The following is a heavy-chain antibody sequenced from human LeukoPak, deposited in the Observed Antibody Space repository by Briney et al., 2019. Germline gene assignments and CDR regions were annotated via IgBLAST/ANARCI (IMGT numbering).Heavy chain of an antibody. D-gene: IGHD3-3*01. CDR3: ARDPGIFEASKIDY. CDR2: ISAYNGNT. Sequence: GASVKVSCKASGYTVTSSGISWVRQAPGQGVEWRGWISAYNGNTNYAQELQGRVTMTTDTSTSTAYMELRSLRSDDTAVYYCARDPGIFEASKIDYWGQGTLVTVSS. CDR1: GYTVTSSG. V-gene: IGHV1-18*01. J-gene: IGHJ4*02.